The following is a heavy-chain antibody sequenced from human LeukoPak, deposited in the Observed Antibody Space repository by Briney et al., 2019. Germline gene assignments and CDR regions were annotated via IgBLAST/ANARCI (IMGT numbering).Heavy chain of an antibody. CDR1: GYSFPSYW. V-gene: IGHV5-51*01. J-gene: IGHJ4*02. CDR3: ARQAAAGTWALY. CDR2: IYPGDSDT. D-gene: IGHD6-13*01. Sequence: GESLKISFKGSGYSFPSYWIAWVRQMPGKGLEWVGIIYPGDSDTRYSPSFQGQVTISADKSISTAYLQWSSLKASDTAMYYCARQAAAGTWALYWGQGTLVTVSS.